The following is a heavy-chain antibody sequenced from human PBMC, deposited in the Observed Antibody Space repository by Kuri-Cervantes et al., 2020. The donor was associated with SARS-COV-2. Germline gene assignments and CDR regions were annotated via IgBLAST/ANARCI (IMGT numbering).Heavy chain of an antibody. V-gene: IGHV3-48*01. D-gene: IGHD5-12*01. Sequence: GESLKISCAASGFTFRSSHTNWVRQAPGKGLEWISSISDWSLNIYYADSVKGRFNISRDNAKNSLFLQMNSLRVEDTAVHYCTRDRRRYSGDTSHFYMDVWGTGTTVTVSS. CDR2: ISDWSLNI. CDR1: GFTFRSSH. J-gene: IGHJ6*03. CDR3: TRDRRRYSGDTSHFYMDV.